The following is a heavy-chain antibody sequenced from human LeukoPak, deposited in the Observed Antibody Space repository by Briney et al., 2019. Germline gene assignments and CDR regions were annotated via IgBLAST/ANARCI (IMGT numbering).Heavy chain of an antibody. CDR2: ISSSSSYI. Sequence: PGGSLRLSCAASGFTFSSYSMNWVRQAPGKGLEWVSSISSSSSYIYYADSVKGRFTISRDNAKNSLDLQMNSLRAEDTAVYYCARGHCSSTSCYGWFDPWGQGTLVTVSS. CDR3: ARGHCSSTSCYGWFDP. J-gene: IGHJ5*02. D-gene: IGHD2-2*01. CDR1: GFTFSSYS. V-gene: IGHV3-21*01.